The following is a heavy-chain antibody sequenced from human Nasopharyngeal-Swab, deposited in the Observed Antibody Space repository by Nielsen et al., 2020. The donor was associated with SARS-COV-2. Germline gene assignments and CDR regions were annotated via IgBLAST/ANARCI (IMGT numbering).Heavy chain of an antibody. CDR1: GYTLTELS. CDR3: ARVGDFEYSSSFFDY. V-gene: IGHV1-24*01. Sequence: ASVKVSCKVSGYTLTELSMHWVRQAPGKGLEWMGGFDPEDGETIYAQKFQGRVTMTEDTSTDTAYMELSSLRSEDTAVYYCARVGDFEYSSSFFDYWGQGTLVTVSS. J-gene: IGHJ4*02. CDR2: FDPEDGET. D-gene: IGHD6-6*01.